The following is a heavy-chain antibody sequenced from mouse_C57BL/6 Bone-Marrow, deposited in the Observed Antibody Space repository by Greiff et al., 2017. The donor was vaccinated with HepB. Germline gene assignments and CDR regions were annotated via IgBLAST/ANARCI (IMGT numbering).Heavy chain of an antibody. V-gene: IGHV1-54*01. Sequence: QVQLQQSGAELVRPGTSVKVSCKASGYAFTNYLIEWVKQRPGQGLEWIGVINPGSGGTNYNEKFKGNATLTADKSSSTAYMQLSSLTSEDSAVYFCARPPLRGREHAMDYWGQGTSVTVSS. D-gene: IGHD1-1*01. CDR3: ARPPLRGREHAMDY. CDR2: INPGSGGT. J-gene: IGHJ4*01. CDR1: GYAFTNYL.